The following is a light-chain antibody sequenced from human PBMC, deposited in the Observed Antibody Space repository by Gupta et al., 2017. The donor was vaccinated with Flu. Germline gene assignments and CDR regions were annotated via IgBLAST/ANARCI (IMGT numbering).Light chain of an antibody. CDR2: EVS. Sequence: QSALTQPASVSGSPGQSLTISCTGTSSDVGGHRFVSWYQQHPGKAPKLLFFEVSDRPSGVSNRFSGSKSGNTASLTISGLQAEDEADYFCSSYTSINALGVFGGGTKLTVL. CDR3: SSYTSINALGV. V-gene: IGLV2-14*01. CDR1: SSDVGGHRF. J-gene: IGLJ3*02.